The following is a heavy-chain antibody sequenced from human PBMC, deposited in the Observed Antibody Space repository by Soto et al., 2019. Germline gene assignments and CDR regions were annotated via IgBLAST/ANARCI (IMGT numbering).Heavy chain of an antibody. J-gene: IGHJ4*02. CDR1: GYIFTTYG. CDR2: ISAHNGNT. V-gene: IGHV1-18*01. Sequence: QVHLVQSGAEVKKPGASVKVSCKGSGYIFTTYGITWVRQAPGQGLEWMGWISAHNGNTNYAQKLQGRVTVNRDTSTSTAYMELRNLRSDDTAVYYCARGRYGDYWGQGAVVTVSS. D-gene: IGHD1-1*01. CDR3: ARGRYGDY.